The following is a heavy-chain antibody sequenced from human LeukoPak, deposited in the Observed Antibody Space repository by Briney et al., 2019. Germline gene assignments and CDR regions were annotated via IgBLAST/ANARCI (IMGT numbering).Heavy chain of an antibody. CDR2: INHSGGT. CDR3: EKGVGTVVTPLASGLCNDY. V-gene: IGHV4-34*01. D-gene: IGHD4-23*01. J-gene: IGHJ4*02. Sequence: SETLSLTCAVYGGSFSGYYWSWIRQPPGKGLEWIGEINHSGGTNYNPSLKSRVTISVDTSKNQFSLQLSSVTAADTAVYYCEKGVGTVVTPLASGLCNDYWGQGTLVTVSS. CDR1: GGSFSGYY.